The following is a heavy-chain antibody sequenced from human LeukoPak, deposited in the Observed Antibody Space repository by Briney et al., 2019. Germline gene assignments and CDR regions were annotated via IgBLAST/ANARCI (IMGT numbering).Heavy chain of an antibody. V-gene: IGHV1-18*04. Sequence: ASVKVSCKASGYTFTSYGISWVRQAPGQGLEWMGWISAYNGNTNYAQKLQGRVTMTTDTSTSTAYMELRSLRSDDTAMYYCARNLLNYGSGSYLEDYWGQGTLVTVSS. CDR1: GYTFTSYG. D-gene: IGHD3-10*01. CDR3: ARNLLNYGSGSYLEDY. CDR2: ISAYNGNT. J-gene: IGHJ4*02.